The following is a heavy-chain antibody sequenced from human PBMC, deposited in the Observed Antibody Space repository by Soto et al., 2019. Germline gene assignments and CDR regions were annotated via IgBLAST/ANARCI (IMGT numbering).Heavy chain of an antibody. CDR1: GYSFTSYW. D-gene: IGHD2-21*02. Sequence: PGESLKISSKGSGYSFTSYWISWVRQMPGKGLEWMGRIDPSDSYTNYSPSFQGHVIISADKSISTACLQWSSLKASDTAMYYCAMTARTQYYYGMDVWGQGTTVTVSS. CDR3: AMTARTQYYYGMDV. V-gene: IGHV5-10-1*01. J-gene: IGHJ6*02. CDR2: IDPSDSYT.